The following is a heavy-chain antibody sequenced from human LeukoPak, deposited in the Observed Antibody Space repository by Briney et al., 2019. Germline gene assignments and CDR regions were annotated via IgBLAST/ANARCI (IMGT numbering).Heavy chain of an antibody. V-gene: IGHV3-7*03. J-gene: IGHJ3*01. CDR3: ARSSYSSSSSV. Sequence: GGSLRLSCAVSGFTFSGFWVSWSRQAPGKGPEWVASINSDGSEGYYADVVKGRFTISRDNAKNSLYLQINSLRAEDTAVYYCARSSYSSSSSVWGQGTMVTVSS. CDR1: GFTFSGFW. D-gene: IGHD6-6*01. CDR2: INSDGSEG.